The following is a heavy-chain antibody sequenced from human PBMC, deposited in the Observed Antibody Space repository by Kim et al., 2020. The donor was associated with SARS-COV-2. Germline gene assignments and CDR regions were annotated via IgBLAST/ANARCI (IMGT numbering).Heavy chain of an antibody. V-gene: IGHV3-33*01. CDR2: IWYDGSNK. CDR1: GFTFSSYG. J-gene: IGHJ3*02. CDR3: ARDSYSGRATMIVVVGDAFDI. Sequence: GGSLRLSCAASGFTFSSYGMHWVRQAPGKGLEWVAVIWYDGSNKYYADSVKGRFTISRDNSKNTLYLQMNSLRAEDTAVYYCARDSYSGRATMIVVVGDAFDIWGQGTMVTVSS. D-gene: IGHD3-22*01.